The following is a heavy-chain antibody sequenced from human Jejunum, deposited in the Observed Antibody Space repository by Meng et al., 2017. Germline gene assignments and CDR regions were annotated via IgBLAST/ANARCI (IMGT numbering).Heavy chain of an antibody. CDR1: GGSIRSTRYA. Sequence: GSGPGRVLPSDALLPPCAFSGGSIRSTRYAWGLIRRPPGKGVEWIGSIYYSGSTYYNPSLKSRDSISVDTSKNQFSLKLSSVTAADTALYYCARDPTSVVPVAIRNWFDPWGQGTLVTVSS. J-gene: IGHJ5*02. CDR2: IYYSGST. CDR3: ARDPTSVVPVAIRNWFDP. D-gene: IGHD2-2*01. V-gene: IGHV4-39*07.